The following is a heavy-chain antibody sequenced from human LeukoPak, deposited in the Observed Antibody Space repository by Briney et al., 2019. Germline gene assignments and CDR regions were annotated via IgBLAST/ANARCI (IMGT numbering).Heavy chain of an antibody. V-gene: IGHV4-34*01. CDR3: ARVGYSYGRKTDY. Sequence: PSETLSLTCAVYGGSFSDYYWNWFRQPPGKGLEWIGEINHSGRTNYSPSLKNRATISLDTSKTQLSLKVTSVTAADTAVYYCARVGYSYGRKTDYWGQGTLVTVSS. D-gene: IGHD5-18*01. CDR1: GGSFSDYY. CDR2: INHSGRT. J-gene: IGHJ4*02.